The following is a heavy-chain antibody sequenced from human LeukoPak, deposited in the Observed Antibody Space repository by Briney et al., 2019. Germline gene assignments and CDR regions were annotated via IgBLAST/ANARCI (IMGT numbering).Heavy chain of an antibody. CDR3: ARPTAGQQIYYESSPGWFDP. J-gene: IGHJ5*02. CDR1: GGSFSGYY. Sequence: SETLSLTCAVYGGSFSGYYWSWIRQPPGKGLEWIGEINHSGGTYYNPSLKSRVTISVDTSKNQFSLKLSSVTAADTAVYYCARPTAGQQIYYESSPGWFDPWGQGTLVTVSS. D-gene: IGHD3-22*01. V-gene: IGHV4-34*01. CDR2: INHSGGT.